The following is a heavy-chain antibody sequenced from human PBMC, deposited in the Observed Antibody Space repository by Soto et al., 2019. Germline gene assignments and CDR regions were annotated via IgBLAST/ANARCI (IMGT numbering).Heavy chain of an antibody. CDR2: ISYDGSNK. J-gene: IGHJ6*02. CDR1: GFTFSSYG. Sequence: GGSLRLSCAASGFTFSSYGMHWVRQAPGKGLEWVAVISYDGSNKYYADSVKGRFTISRDNSKNTLYLQMNSLRAEDTAVYYCAKDLSGYGSDSTWIQLQGRDYYYYYGMDVWGQGTTVTVSS. CDR3: AKDLSGYGSDSTWIQLQGRDYYYYYGMDV. V-gene: IGHV3-30*18. D-gene: IGHD5-18*01.